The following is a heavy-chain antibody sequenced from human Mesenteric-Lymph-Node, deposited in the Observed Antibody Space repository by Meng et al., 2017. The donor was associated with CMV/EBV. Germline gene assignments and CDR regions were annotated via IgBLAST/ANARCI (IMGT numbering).Heavy chain of an antibody. CDR3: ARSAVGIQLWSDYYGMDV. J-gene: IGHJ6*02. V-gene: IGHV3-48*04. D-gene: IGHD5-18*01. CDR2: ISSTGSSI. CDR1: GFTFSSYS. Sequence: GGSLRLSCAASGFTFSSYSMNWVRQAPGKGLEWISYISSTGSSIYYADSVKGRFTISRDNAKNSLYLQMNSLRAEDTAVYYCARSAVGIQLWSDYYGMDVWGQGTTVTVSS.